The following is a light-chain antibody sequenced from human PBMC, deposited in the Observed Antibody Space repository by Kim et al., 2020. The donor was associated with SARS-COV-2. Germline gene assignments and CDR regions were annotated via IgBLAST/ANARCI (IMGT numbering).Light chain of an antibody. Sequence: ELTQPPSASGTPGQRVTISCSGSISNIGSNTLSWYQQLPGTAPKLLIYSNYQRPSGVPDRFSGSKSGTSASLAISGLQSADEADYYCAAWDDSLNGVVFGGGTKLTVL. V-gene: IGLV1-44*01. CDR3: AAWDDSLNGVV. CDR2: SNY. CDR1: ISNIGSNT. J-gene: IGLJ2*01.